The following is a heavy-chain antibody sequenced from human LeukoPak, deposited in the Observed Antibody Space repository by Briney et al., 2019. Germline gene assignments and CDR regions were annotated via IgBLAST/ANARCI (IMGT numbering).Heavy chain of an antibody. V-gene: IGHV1-3*01. D-gene: IGHD3-22*01. Sequence: GASVKVSCKASGYTFTDCTMHWLRQAPGQRLDWMGWINGGSGNTKYSPEFQGRVTITRDTSASTAYMELSSLRSEDTAVYYCANPRYDSSGYYYVDWGQGTLVTVSS. CDR2: INGGSGNT. J-gene: IGHJ4*02. CDR3: ANPRYDSSGYYYVD. CDR1: GYTFTDCT.